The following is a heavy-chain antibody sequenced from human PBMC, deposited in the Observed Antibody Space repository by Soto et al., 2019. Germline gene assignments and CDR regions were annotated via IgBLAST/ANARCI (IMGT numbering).Heavy chain of an antibody. Sequence: SETLSLTCTVSGGSISSYYWSWIRQPPGKGLEWIGYIYYSGSTNYNPSLKSRVTISVDTSKNQFSLKLSSVTAADTAVYYCAREETSPGGPRYFDYWGQGTLVTVSS. V-gene: IGHV4-59*01. D-gene: IGHD2-2*01. CDR3: AREETSPGGPRYFDY. CDR1: GGSISSYY. J-gene: IGHJ4*02. CDR2: IYYSGST.